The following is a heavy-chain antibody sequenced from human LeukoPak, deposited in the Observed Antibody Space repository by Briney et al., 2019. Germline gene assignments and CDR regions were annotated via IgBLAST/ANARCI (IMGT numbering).Heavy chain of an antibody. CDR2: IYYSGST. J-gene: IGHJ4*02. D-gene: IGHD6-13*01. Sequence: PSETLSLTCTVSGGSISSYYWSWIRQPPGKGLEWIGFIYYSGSTNYNPSLNSRVTISVDTSKNQFSLKLSSVTAADTAVYYCARAPLAAAGSSFDYWGQGTLVTVSS. CDR1: GGSISSYY. V-gene: IGHV4-59*01. CDR3: ARAPLAAAGSSFDY.